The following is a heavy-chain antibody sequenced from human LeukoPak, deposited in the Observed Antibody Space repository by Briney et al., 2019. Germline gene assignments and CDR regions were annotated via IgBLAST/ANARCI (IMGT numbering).Heavy chain of an antibody. CDR1: GFTFSSYA. D-gene: IGHD6-13*01. CDR3: ARDGSSVKLGFDP. CDR2: ISSSSSTI. J-gene: IGHJ5*02. V-gene: IGHV3-48*01. Sequence: PGGSLRLSCAASGFTFSSYAMSWVRQAPGKELEWVSYISSSSSTIYYADSVKGRFTISRDNAKNSLYLQMNSLRAEDTAVYHCARDGSSVKLGFDPWGQGTLVTVSS.